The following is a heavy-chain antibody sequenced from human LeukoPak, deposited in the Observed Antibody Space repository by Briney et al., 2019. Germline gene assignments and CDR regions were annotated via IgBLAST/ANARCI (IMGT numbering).Heavy chain of an antibody. J-gene: IGHJ5*02. CDR2: ISYDGSNK. CDR1: GFTFSSYA. CDR3: ARGGPSQAIVVVVAAGPYNWFDP. D-gene: IGHD2-15*01. Sequence: PGGFLRLSCAASGFTFSSYAMHWVRQAPGKGLEWVAVISYDGSNKYYADSVKGRFTISRDNSKNTLYLQMNSLRAEDTAVYYCARGGPSQAIVVVVAAGPYNWFDPWGQGTLVTVSS. V-gene: IGHV3-30-3*01.